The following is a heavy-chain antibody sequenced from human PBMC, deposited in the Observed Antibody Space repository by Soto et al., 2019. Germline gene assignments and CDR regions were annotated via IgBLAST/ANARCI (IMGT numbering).Heavy chain of an antibody. D-gene: IGHD3-10*01. Sequence: EVQLLESGGGLVQPGGSLRLSCAASGFTFSSYAMSWVRQAPGKGLEWVSAISGSGGSTYYADSVKGRFTISRDNSKNTLYLQMNSLRAEDTAVYYCAKGGGAGITRPYYFDYWGQGTLVTVSS. CDR3: AKGGGAGITRPYYFDY. J-gene: IGHJ4*02. CDR1: GFTFSSYA. V-gene: IGHV3-23*01. CDR2: ISGSGGST.